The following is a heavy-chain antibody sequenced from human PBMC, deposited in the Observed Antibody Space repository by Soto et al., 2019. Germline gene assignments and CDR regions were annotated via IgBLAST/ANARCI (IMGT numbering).Heavy chain of an antibody. CDR2: ISSSSSYI. V-gene: IGHV3-21*01. D-gene: IGHD3-9*01. CDR1: GFTFSSYS. Sequence: PGGSLRLSCAASGFTFSSYSMNWVRQAPGKGLEWVSSISSSSSYIYYADSVKGRFTISRDNAKNSLYLQMNSLRAEDTAVYYCASTSYDILTGSNWFDPWGQGTLVTVSS. CDR3: ASTSYDILTGSNWFDP. J-gene: IGHJ5*02.